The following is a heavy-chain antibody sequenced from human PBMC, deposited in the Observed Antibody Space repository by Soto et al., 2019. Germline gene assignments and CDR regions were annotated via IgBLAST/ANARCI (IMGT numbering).Heavy chain of an antibody. V-gene: IGHV3-74*01. D-gene: IGHD6-19*01. CDR3: ARDLSVAGDF. Sequence: VQLVESGGNLVQPGGSLRLSCAASGFSFSMYWMHWVRQDPGKGLLWVSRINSDGSSTDYADSVKGRFTISRDNAKNTLYLQMNSLRADDTAVYYCARDLSVAGDFWGQGTLVTVSS. CDR1: GFSFSMYW. CDR2: INSDGSST. J-gene: IGHJ4*02.